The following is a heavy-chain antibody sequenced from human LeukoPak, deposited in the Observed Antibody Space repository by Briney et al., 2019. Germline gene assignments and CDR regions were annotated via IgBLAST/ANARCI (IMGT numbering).Heavy chain of an antibody. D-gene: IGHD6-19*01. Sequence: GGSLRLSCAASGFTFSDYYMSWIRQAPGKGLEWVSYISSSGSTIYYADSVKGRFTISRDNAKDSLYLQMNSLRAEDTAVYYCARDRWTVAGRGAPDYWGQGTLVTVSS. J-gene: IGHJ4*02. CDR2: ISSSGSTI. CDR1: GFTFSDYY. V-gene: IGHV3-11*01. CDR3: ARDRWTVAGRGAPDY.